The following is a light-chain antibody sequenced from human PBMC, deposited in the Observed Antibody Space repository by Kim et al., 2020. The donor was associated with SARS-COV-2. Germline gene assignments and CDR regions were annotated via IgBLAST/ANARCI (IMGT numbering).Light chain of an antibody. CDR3: CSCAGSSTV. CDR1: SSDVGSYNL. V-gene: IGLV2-23*02. J-gene: IGLJ2*01. CDR2: EVS. Sequence: LTQPASVSGSPGQSITISCTGTSSDVGSYNLVSWYQQHPGKAPKLMIYEVSKRPSGVSNRFSGSKSGNTASLTISGLQAEDEADYYCCSCAGSSTVFGGGTQLTVL.